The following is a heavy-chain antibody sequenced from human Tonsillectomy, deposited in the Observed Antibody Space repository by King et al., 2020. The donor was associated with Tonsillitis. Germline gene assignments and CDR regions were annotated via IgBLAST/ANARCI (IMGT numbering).Heavy chain of an antibody. CDR1: GFSFSAYW. V-gene: IGHV3-7*01. J-gene: IGHJ3*02. D-gene: IGHD2-21*01. CDR3: ARDNPLIGEAYYAFDI. CDR2: IKRDGSDR. Sequence: QLVQSGGGLVQPGGSLRLSCVASGFSFSAYWMTWVRQAPGKGPEWVANIKRDGSDRHYMDSVKGRFTISRDNARNSLLLQMNSLRVEDTALYYCARDNPLIGEAYYAFDIWGQGKMVTVSS.